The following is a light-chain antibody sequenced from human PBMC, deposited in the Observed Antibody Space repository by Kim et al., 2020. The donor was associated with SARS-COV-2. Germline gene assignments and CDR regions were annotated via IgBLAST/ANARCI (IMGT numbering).Light chain of an antibody. Sequence: ISCSGSDSNIVSGIGRNYGYWDRQLPGAAPKLLIYRINQRPSGVPDRFSVSTSGTSASLAISGLRSGDEAVYYCAAWDDILSGPRFGGGTQVTVL. CDR3: AAWDDILSGPR. J-gene: IGLJ3*02. V-gene: IGLV1-47*01. CDR2: RIN. CDR1: DSNIVSGIGRNY.